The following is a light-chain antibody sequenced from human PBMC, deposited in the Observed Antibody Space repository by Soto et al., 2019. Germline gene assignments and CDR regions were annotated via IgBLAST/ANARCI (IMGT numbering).Light chain of an antibody. CDR3: QAWDSSTVV. Sequence: SYELTQPPSVSVSPGQTASITCSGDKLGDKYVSWYQQKPGQSPVLVIYQDNKRPLGIPERFSGSNSGNTATLTISGTQAMDEADYYCQAWDSSTVVFGGGTKLTVL. CDR1: KLGDKY. J-gene: IGLJ2*01. V-gene: IGLV3-1*01. CDR2: QDN.